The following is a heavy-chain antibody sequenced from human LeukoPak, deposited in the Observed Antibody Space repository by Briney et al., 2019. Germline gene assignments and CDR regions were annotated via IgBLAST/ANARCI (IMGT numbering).Heavy chain of an antibody. CDR2: IYYSGST. J-gene: IGHJ4*02. D-gene: IGHD2-2*02. CDR3: ARVVVPAAIIDY. Sequence: PSETLSLTCTVSGGSISSGGYYWSWIRQPPGKGLEWIGYIYYSGSTYYNPSLKSRVTISVDTSKNQFSLKLSSVTAADTAVYYCARVVVPAAIIDYWGQGTLVTVSS. V-gene: IGHV4-30-4*01. CDR1: GGSISSGGYY.